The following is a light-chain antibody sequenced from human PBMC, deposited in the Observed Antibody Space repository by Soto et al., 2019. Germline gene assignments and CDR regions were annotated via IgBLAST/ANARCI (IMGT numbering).Light chain of an antibody. J-gene: IGLJ3*02. V-gene: IGLV2-14*03. CDR3: SSYTSSSTLEV. CDR1: STNVGSYNF. CDR2: DVS. Sequence: QSALTQPRSVSGSPGQSVTISCTGTSTNVGSYNFVSWYQQHPGKAPKFVIYDVSNRPSGVSNRFSGSKSGNTASLTISGLQAEDEADYYCSSYTSSSTLEVFGGGTKLTVL.